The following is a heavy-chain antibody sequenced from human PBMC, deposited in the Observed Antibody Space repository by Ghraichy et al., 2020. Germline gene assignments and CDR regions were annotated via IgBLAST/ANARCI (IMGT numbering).Heavy chain of an antibody. Sequence: SQTLSLTCAVYGGSLSGYYWSWIRQPPGKGLEWLGEINHNGGTNYNPSLKSRVTMSVDTSKNQFSLKLNSVTAADTAVFYCARVARDWFLRYYFDYWGQGTLVTVSS. CDR3: ARVARDWFLRYYFDY. CDR2: INHNGGT. CDR1: GGSLSGYY. J-gene: IGHJ4*02. V-gene: IGHV4-34*01. D-gene: IGHD3/OR15-3a*01.